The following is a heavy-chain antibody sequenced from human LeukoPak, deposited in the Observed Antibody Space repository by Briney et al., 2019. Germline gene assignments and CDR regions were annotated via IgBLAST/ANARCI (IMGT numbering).Heavy chain of an antibody. CDR3: ARHNCAFSGSYWSCSHGMDV. J-gene: IGHJ6*04. Sequence: KAGGSLRLSGVASGYTFTSYSMNWVRQAPGKGLEWVSSISSSSSNIYYADSLKGRLTISRDNAKDSLYLQMNSLRAGDTAVYYCARHNCAFSGSYWSCSHGMDVWGKGTTVTVSS. CDR1: GYTFTSYS. CDR2: ISSSSSNI. D-gene: IGHD3-10*01. V-gene: IGHV3-21*01.